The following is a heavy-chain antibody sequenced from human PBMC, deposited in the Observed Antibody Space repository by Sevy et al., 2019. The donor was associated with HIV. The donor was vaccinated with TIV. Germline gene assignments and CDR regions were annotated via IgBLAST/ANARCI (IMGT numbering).Heavy chain of an antibody. CDR3: ARYCTRTSPHNWFDP. J-gene: IGHJ5*02. CDR2: IYYSGIT. CDR1: GGSISSGDYY. V-gene: IGHV4-30-4*01. D-gene: IGHD2-2*01. Sequence: SETLSLTCSVSGGSISSGDYYWTWMRQSPGKGLEWIGYIYYSGITYYNPSLKSRVIISIDTVNNQLSLKLSSVTAADTAVYYCARYCTRTSPHNWFDPWGQGTLVTVSS.